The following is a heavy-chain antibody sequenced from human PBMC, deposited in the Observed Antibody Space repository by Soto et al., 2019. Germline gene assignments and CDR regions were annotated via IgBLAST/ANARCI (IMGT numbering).Heavy chain of an antibody. CDR2: ISWNSGSI. Sequence: EVQLVESGGGLVQPGRSLRLSCAASGFTFDDYAMHWVRQAPGKGLEWVSGISWNSGSIGYADSVKGRFTISRDNAKNSLYLHMNSLRAEDTALYYCAKANSGSYYDYWGQGTLVTVSS. J-gene: IGHJ4*02. D-gene: IGHD1-26*01. CDR1: GFTFDDYA. V-gene: IGHV3-9*01. CDR3: AKANSGSYYDY.